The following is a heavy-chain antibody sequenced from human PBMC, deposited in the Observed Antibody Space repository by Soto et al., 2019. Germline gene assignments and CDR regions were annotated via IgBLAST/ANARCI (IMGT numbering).Heavy chain of an antibody. CDR1: GYTFTGYY. Sequence: QVQLVQSGAEVKKPGASVKVSCKASGYTFTGYYMHWVRQAPGQGLEWMGWINPNSGGTNYAQKFQGRVTMTRDTSISTAYMELSRLRSDDTAVYYCARPKAAGYSSGGGHLIFDYWGQGTLVTVSS. D-gene: IGHD6-19*01. J-gene: IGHJ4*02. CDR3: ARPKAAGYSSGGGHLIFDY. CDR2: INPNSGGT. V-gene: IGHV1-2*02.